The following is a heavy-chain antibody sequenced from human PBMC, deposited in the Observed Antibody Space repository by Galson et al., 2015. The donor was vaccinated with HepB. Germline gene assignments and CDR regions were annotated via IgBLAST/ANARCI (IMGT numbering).Heavy chain of an antibody. CDR1: GFTFSSYS. CDR3: ARSGVLLRFGEFGWYYGMDV. D-gene: IGHD3-10*01. V-gene: IGHV3-21*01. J-gene: IGHJ6*02. Sequence: SLRLSCAASGFTFSSYSMNWVRQAPGKGLERVSSISSSSSYIYYADSVKGRFTISRDNAKNSLYLQMNSLRAEDTAVYYCARSGVLLRFGEFGWYYGMDVWGQGTTVTVSS. CDR2: ISSSSSYI.